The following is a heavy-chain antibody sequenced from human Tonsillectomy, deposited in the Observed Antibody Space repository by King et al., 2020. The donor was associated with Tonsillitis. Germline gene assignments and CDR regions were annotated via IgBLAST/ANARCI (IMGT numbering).Heavy chain of an antibody. Sequence: VQLVESGGGVVQPGRSLRLSCTASGFTFSDYGIHWVRRAPGKGLEWVAVISHDGGQEYYGDSVKGRFTISRDNSKNTLFLQMDSLRVDDTAVYYCASTATPNGYLDYWGQGIRVTVSS. CDR1: GFTFSDYG. D-gene: IGHD2-8*01. V-gene: IGHV3-33*05. CDR2: ISHDGGQE. J-gene: IGHJ4*02. CDR3: ASTATPNGYLDY.